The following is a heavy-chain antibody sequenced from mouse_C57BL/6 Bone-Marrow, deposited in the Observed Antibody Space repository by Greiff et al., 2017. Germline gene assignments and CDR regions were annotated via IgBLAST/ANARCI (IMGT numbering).Heavy chain of an antibody. CDR3: ARYDYENYFDY. V-gene: IGHV1-7*01. D-gene: IGHD2-4*01. CDR2: INPSSGYT. CDR1: GYTFTSYW. Sequence: QVHVKQSGAELAKPGASVKLSCKASGYTFTSYWMHWVKQRPGQGLEWIGYINPSSGYTKYNQKFKDKATLTADKSSSTAYMQLSSLTYEDSAVYYCARYDYENYFDYWGQGTTLTVSS. J-gene: IGHJ2*01.